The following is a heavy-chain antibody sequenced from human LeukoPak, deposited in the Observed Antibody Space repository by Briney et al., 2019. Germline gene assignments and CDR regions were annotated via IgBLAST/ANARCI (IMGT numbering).Heavy chain of an antibody. V-gene: IGHV3-74*01. CDR3: ARAPRSGSYDY. CDR2: INIDGSTT. Sequence: GGSLRLSCAASGFTFSSYWMHWVRQAPGKGLVWVSRINIDGSTTRYADSMKGRFTISRDNAKNTLYLQMNSLRAEDTAVYYCARAPRSGSYDYWGQGTLVTVSS. CDR1: GFTFSSYW. J-gene: IGHJ4*02. D-gene: IGHD1-26*01.